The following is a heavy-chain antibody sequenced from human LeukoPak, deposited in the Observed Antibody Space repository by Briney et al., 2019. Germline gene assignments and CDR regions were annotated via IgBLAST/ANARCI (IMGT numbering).Heavy chain of an antibody. CDR1: GFTFSSYG. D-gene: IGHD2-21*02. CDR3: ARDWGSDEAIDY. Sequence: GGSLRLSCAASGFTFSSYGIHWVRQAPGKGLEWVAVIWHDGKNKYYEDSVKGRITISRDNSKNTVLLQMNSLRAEDTAIYYCARDWGSDEAIDYWGQGTLVTVSS. J-gene: IGHJ4*02. V-gene: IGHV3-33*01. CDR2: IWHDGKNK.